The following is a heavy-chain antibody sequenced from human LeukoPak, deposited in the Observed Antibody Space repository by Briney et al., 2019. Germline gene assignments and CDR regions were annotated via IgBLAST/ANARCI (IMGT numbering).Heavy chain of an antibody. J-gene: IGHJ4*02. CDR1: GYTFTSYG. V-gene: IGHV1-18*01. CDR2: ISAYNGNT. Sequence: ASVKVSCKASGYTFTSYGISWVRQAPGQGLEWMGWISAYNGNTNYAQKLQGRVTMTTDTSTSTAYMELRSLRSDVTAVYYCARLYYDSSGYSNYFDYWGQGTLVTVSS. CDR3: ARLYYDSSGYSNYFDY. D-gene: IGHD3-22*01.